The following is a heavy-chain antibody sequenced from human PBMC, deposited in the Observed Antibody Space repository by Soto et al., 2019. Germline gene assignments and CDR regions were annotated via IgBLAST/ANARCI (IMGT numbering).Heavy chain of an antibody. D-gene: IGHD2-15*01. CDR2: INHSGST. Sequence: QVQLQQWGAGLLKPSETLSLTCAVYGGSFSGYYWSWIRQPPGQGLEWIGEINHSGSTNYNPSLKSRVTIAVDTSKNQFSLKLSSVTAADTAVYYCARGRVKESSGEWAFDIWGQGTMVTVSS. J-gene: IGHJ3*02. CDR1: GGSFSGYY. V-gene: IGHV4-34*01. CDR3: ARGRVKESSGEWAFDI.